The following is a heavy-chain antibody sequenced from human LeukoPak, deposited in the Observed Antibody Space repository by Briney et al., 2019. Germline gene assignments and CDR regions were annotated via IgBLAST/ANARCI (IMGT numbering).Heavy chain of an antibody. CDR2: IRSKAYGGTT. J-gene: IGHJ5*02. D-gene: IGHD3-3*01. CDR1: GFTFGDYA. Sequence: PGGSLRLSCTASGFTFGDYAMSWFRQAPGKGLEWVGLIRSKAYGGTTEYAASVKGRFTISRDDSKSIAYLQMNSLKTEDTAVYYCTRSRGYGRFFNWFDPWGQGTLVTVSS. V-gene: IGHV3-49*03. CDR3: TRSRGYGRFFNWFDP.